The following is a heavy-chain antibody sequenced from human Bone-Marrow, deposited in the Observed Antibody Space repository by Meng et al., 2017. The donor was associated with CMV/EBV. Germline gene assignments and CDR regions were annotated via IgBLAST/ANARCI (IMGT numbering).Heavy chain of an antibody. D-gene: IGHD3-3*01. CDR3: ASRLYQFWFGSAPFYFDY. CDR1: GLTFSRLE. J-gene: IGHJ4*02. V-gene: IGHV3-48*03. Sequence: GESLKISCAVSGLTFSRLEMNWVRQAPGKGLEWISYIGSSGSVRYYADSVKGRFTITRDNAKNSLYLQMNSLRVEDTAIYYCASRLYQFWFGSAPFYFDYWGQGTLVTVSS. CDR2: IGSSGSVR.